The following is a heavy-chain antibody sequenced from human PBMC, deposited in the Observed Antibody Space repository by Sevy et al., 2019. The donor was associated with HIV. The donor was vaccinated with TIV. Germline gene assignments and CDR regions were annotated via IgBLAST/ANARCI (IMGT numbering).Heavy chain of an antibody. CDR3: AREDIVVVTATPWDAFDI. CDR1: GGSISSSSYY. J-gene: IGHJ3*02. CDR2: IYYSGST. D-gene: IGHD2-21*02. Sequence: SETLSLTCTVSGGSISSSSYYWGWIRQPPGKGLEWIGSIYYSGSTYYNPSLKSRVTISVDTSKNQFSLKLSSVTATETAVYYCAREDIVVVTATPWDAFDIWGQGTMVTVSS. V-gene: IGHV4-39*01.